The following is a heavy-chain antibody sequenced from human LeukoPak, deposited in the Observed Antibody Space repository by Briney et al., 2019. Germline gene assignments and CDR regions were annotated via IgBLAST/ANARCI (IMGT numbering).Heavy chain of an antibody. Sequence: PSETLSLTCTVPGGSISNYYWSWIRQPAGKGLEWIGRINTSGSTDYNPSLKSRVTMSVNTAKNQFSLNLSSLTAADTGVHYCARSRGTTLVTRFDYWGQGTLVTVSS. CDR3: ARSRGTTLVTRFDY. CDR1: GGSISNYY. CDR2: INTSGST. J-gene: IGHJ4*02. V-gene: IGHV4-4*07. D-gene: IGHD1/OR15-1a*01.